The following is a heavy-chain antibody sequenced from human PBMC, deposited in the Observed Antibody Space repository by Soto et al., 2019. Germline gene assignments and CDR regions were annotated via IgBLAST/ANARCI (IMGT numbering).Heavy chain of an antibody. CDR2: ISYDGSDK. CDR3: ARESRFLEWLSLNWFDP. CDR1: GFTFNNYG. V-gene: IGHV3-30*03. Sequence: GGSLRLSCAASGFTFNNYGLHWIRQAPGKGLEWVTIISYDGSDKKYVDSVKGRFTVSRDNSKNSLYLQMNSLRDEDTAVYYCARESRFLEWLSLNWFDPWGQGTLVTVSS. J-gene: IGHJ5*02. D-gene: IGHD3-3*01.